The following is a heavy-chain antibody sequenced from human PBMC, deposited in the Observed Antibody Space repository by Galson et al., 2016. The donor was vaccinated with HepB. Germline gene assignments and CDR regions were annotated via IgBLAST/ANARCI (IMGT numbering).Heavy chain of an antibody. CDR2: IRSNSDGGKS. V-gene: IGHV3-15*01. D-gene: IGHD1-26*01. CDR1: GHTFSAAW. Sequence: SLRLSCAVSGHTFSAAWLNWVRQAPGKGLEWVGRIRSNSDGGKSEYAAPVKGTFTIARDDSKDTLYLQMNSLKIEDPALYYCTSDQQWGLWGQGTLVAVSS. CDR3: TSDQQWGL. J-gene: IGHJ4*02.